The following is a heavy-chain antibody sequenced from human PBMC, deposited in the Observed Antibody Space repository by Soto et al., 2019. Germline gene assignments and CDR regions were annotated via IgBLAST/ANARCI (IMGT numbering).Heavy chain of an antibody. CDR3: ARGGQNYYYYMDV. V-gene: IGHV3-64*01. Sequence: GGSLRLSCAASGFTFSSYAMHWVRQAPGKGLEYVSAISSNGGSTYYANSVKGRFTISRDNSKNTLYLQMGSLRAEDMAVYYCARGGQNYYYYMDVWGKGTTVTVSS. CDR1: GFTFSSYA. CDR2: ISSNGGST. J-gene: IGHJ6*03.